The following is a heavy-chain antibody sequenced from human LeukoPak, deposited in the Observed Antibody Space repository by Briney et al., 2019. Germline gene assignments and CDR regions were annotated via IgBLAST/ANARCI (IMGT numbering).Heavy chain of an antibody. D-gene: IGHD1-20*01. CDR3: ARKITGRAFDI. CDR1: GDSVSSDSVV. Sequence: SQTLSLTCVISGDSVSSDSVVWNWIRQSPSRGLEWLGRTYYRSKWYNDYAVSVKSRITINPGTSKNQFSLQLNSVTPEDTAVYYCARKITGRAFDIWGQGTMVTVSS. V-gene: IGHV6-1*01. CDR2: TYYRSKWYN. J-gene: IGHJ3*02.